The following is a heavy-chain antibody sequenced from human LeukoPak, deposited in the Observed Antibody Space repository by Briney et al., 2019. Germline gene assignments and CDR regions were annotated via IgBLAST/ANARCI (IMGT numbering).Heavy chain of an antibody. CDR1: GFTFSSYA. CDR2: ISYDGSNK. V-gene: IGHV3-30*04. CDR3: ARDRDGSGTGYYYYYGMDV. Sequence: PGGSLRLSCAASGFTFSSYAMHWVRQAPGKGLEWVAVISYDGSNKYYADSVKGRFTISRDNSKNTLYLQMNSLRAEDTAVYYCARDRDGSGTGYYYYYGMDVWGQGTTVTVSS. J-gene: IGHJ6*02. D-gene: IGHD3-10*01.